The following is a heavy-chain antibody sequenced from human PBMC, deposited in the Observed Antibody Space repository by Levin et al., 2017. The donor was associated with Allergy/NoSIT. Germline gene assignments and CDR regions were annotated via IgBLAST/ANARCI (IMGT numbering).Heavy chain of an antibody. D-gene: IGHD2-15*01. CDR2: INPDNGAT. CDR3: AGGGCSGGRCAETEAFEN. V-gene: IGHV1-2*02. J-gene: IGHJ3*02. Sequence: ASVKVSCKASGYTFTGYYMHWVRQAPGQGLEWMAWINPDNGATHNAQKFQGRVSMTRDTTVTTVYLELSSLRSDDTAIYYCAGGGCSGGRCAETEAFENWGQGTMVTVSS. CDR1: GYTFTGYY.